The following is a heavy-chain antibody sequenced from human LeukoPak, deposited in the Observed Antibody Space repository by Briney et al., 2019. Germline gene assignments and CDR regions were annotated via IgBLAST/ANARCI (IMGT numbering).Heavy chain of an antibody. Sequence: PGRSLRLSCAASGFTFSRHGMHWVRQAPGKGLEWVAVIWYDGSNENYADSVKGRFTISRDNSKNTLYLQANSLRAEDTAVYYCARGRCSGGSCYSEGLDPCGQGTLVTVSS. CDR2: IWYDGSNE. CDR1: GFTFSRHG. V-gene: IGHV3-33*01. CDR3: ARGRCSGGSCYSEGLDP. D-gene: IGHD2-15*01. J-gene: IGHJ5*02.